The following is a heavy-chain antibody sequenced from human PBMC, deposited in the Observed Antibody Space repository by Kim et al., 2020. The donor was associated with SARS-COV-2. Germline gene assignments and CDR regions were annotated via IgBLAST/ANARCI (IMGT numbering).Heavy chain of an antibody. D-gene: IGHD6-13*01. CDR2: IYYSGST. Sequence: SETLSLTCTVSGGSISSYYWSWIRQPPGKGLEWIGYIYYSGSTNYNPSLKSRVTISVDTSKNQFSLKLSSVTAADTAVYYCARAATQQLGLYYYYMDVWGKGTTVTVSS. CDR1: GGSISSYY. V-gene: IGHV4-59*01. CDR3: ARAATQQLGLYYYYMDV. J-gene: IGHJ6*03.